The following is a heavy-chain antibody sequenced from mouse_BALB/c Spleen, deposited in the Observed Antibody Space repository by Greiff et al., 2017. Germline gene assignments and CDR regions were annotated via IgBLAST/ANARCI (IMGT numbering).Heavy chain of an antibody. CDR2: ISYSGST. Sequence: DVQLQESGPGLVKPSQSLSLTCTVTGYSITSDYAWNWIRQFPGNKLEWMGYISYSGSTSYNPSLKSRISITRDTSKNQFFLQLNSVTTEDTATYYCARAPLYDGYYAWFAYWGQGTLVTVSA. CDR1: GYSITSDYA. CDR3: ARAPLYDGYYAWFAY. D-gene: IGHD2-3*01. J-gene: IGHJ3*01. V-gene: IGHV3-2*02.